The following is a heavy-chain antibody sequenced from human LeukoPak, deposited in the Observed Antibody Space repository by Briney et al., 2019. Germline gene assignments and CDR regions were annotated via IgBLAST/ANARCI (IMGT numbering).Heavy chain of an antibody. D-gene: IGHD6-6*01. J-gene: IGHJ5*02. CDR3: ARRAPRAVVWFDP. Sequence: SETLSLTCAVYGGSFSGYYWTWIRQPPGKGLEWIGEIHYSGRINYNPSLKSRVTISVDTSKNQFSLKLSSVTAADTAVYYCARRAPRAVVWFDPWGQGTLVTVSS. V-gene: IGHV4-34*01. CDR2: IHYSGRI. CDR1: GGSFSGYY.